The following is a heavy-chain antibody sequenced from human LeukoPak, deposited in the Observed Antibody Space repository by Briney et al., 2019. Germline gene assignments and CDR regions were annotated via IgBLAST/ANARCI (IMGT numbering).Heavy chain of an antibody. CDR2: INPNSGGT. Sequence: GASVKVSCKASGYTFTGYYMHWVRQAPGQGLEWMGWINPNSGGTNYAQKFQGRVTMTWDSSISTAYMELSNLISDDTAVFYCARALEIGDYWGQGTLVTVSS. CDR1: GYTFTGYY. V-gene: IGHV1-2*02. D-gene: IGHD5-24*01. CDR3: ARALEIGDY. J-gene: IGHJ4*02.